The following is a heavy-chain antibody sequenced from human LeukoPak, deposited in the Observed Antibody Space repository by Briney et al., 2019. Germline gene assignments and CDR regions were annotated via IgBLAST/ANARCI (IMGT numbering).Heavy chain of an antibody. CDR1: GFTFSSYW. D-gene: IGHD3-22*01. J-gene: IGHJ5*02. CDR3: ARPGDSSGYSNWFDP. CDR2: IKQDGSEK. Sequence: GGSLRLSCAASGFTFSSYWMSWVRQAPGKGLEWVANIKQDGSEKYYVDSVKGRFTISRDNSKNTLYLQMNSLRAEDTAVYYCARPGDSSGYSNWFDPWGQGTLVTVSS. V-gene: IGHV3-7*03.